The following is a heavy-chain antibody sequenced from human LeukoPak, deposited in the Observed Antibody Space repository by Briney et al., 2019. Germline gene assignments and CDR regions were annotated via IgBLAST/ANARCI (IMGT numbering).Heavy chain of an antibody. D-gene: IGHD6-13*01. CDR2: VYHSGST. CDR1: GGSISSSSYY. J-gene: IGHJ5*02. Sequence: SETLSLTCTVSGGSISSSSYYWGWIRQSPGKGLEWIGEVYHSGSTNYNPSLKSRVTISLDKSKNQFSLKLSSVTAADTAVYYCATTAAAGTRLAWFDPWGQGTLVTVSS. V-gene: IGHV4-39*07. CDR3: ATTAAAGTRLAWFDP.